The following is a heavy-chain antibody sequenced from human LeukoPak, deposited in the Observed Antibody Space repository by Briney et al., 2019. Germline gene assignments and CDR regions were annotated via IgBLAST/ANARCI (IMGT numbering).Heavy chain of an antibody. CDR3: ARSVRVYDYVWGSYRAAPALDY. J-gene: IGHJ4*02. D-gene: IGHD3-16*02. Sequence: SETLSLTCTVSGYSISSGYYWGWIRQPPGKGLEWIGEINHSGSTNYNPSLKSRVTISVDTSKNQFSLKLTSVAAADTAVYYCARSVRVYDYVWGSYRAAPALDYWGQGTLVTVSS. CDR1: GYSISSGYY. V-gene: IGHV4-38-2*02. CDR2: INHSGST.